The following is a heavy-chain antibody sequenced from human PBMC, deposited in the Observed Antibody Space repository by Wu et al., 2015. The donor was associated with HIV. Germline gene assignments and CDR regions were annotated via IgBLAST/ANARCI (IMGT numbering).Heavy chain of an antibody. D-gene: IGHD4-11*01. CDR2: IIPLFGKP. CDR3: ARDGDDYPSLGYMDV. V-gene: IGHV1-69*12. CDR1: GGSFSNYA. J-gene: IGHJ6*03. Sequence: QVQLVQSGAEVGKPGSSVRVSCKTSGGSFSNYAFSWVRQAPGQGLEWMGDIIPLFGKPNYAQRFQGRVTITADESTSTVYLDLSALKSEDTAVYYCARDGDDYPSLGYMDVWGKGTPVIVSS.